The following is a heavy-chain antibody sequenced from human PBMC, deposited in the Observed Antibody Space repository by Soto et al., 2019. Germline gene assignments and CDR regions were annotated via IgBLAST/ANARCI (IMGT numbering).Heavy chain of an antibody. J-gene: IGHJ4*02. D-gene: IGHD3-10*01. CDR2: IYYSGST. CDR1: GGSISSYY. CDR3: ARLGIWFGSLDSMG. V-gene: IGHV4-59*05. Sequence: SETLSLTCTVSGGSISSYYWSWIRQPPGKGLEWIGSIYYSGSTYYNPSLKSRVTISVDTSKNQFSLKLSSVTAADTAVYYCARLGIWFGSLDSMGWGQGTLVTVSS.